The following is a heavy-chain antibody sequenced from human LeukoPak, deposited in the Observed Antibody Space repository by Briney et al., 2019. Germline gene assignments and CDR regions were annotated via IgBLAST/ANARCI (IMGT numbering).Heavy chain of an antibody. V-gene: IGHV4-4*09. CDR2: IYTSGST. J-gene: IGHJ6*03. D-gene: IGHD4-23*01. Sequence: SETLSLTCTVSGGSISSYYWSWIRQPPGKGLEWIGYIYTSGSTNYNPSLKSRVTISVDTSKNQFSLKLSSVTAADTAVYYCARLKRANYGGNYYYYMDVWGKGTTVTVSS. CDR3: ARLKRANYGGNYYYYMDV. CDR1: GGSISSYY.